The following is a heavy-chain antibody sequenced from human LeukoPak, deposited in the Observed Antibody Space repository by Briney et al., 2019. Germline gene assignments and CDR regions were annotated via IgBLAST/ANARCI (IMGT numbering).Heavy chain of an antibody. V-gene: IGHV3-23*01. CDR1: GFTFSSYA. D-gene: IGHD2-2*01. Sequence: PGGSLRLSFSASGFTFSSYAMSSVPQAPGKGLEWVSAISGSGGSTYYADSVKGRFTISRDNAKNTLYLQMNSLRAEDTAVYYCAKGPNAPTFYYYYMDVWGKGTTVTVSS. CDR3: AKGPNAPTFYYYYMDV. J-gene: IGHJ6*03. CDR2: ISGSGGST.